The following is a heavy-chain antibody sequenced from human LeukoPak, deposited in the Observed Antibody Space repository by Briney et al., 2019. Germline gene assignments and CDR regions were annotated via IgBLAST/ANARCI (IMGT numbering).Heavy chain of an antibody. V-gene: IGHV1-46*01. Sequence: ASVTVSCKASGYTFTSYYMHWVRQAPGQGLEWMGIINPSGGSTSYAQTFQRRVTMTRDMSRSKVYMALSSLRSEGTAVYYCARGGSIVFRDCSSTSCYYVFDIWGQGTMVTVSS. CDR2: INPSGGST. CDR1: GYTFTSYY. D-gene: IGHD2-2*01. CDR3: ARGGSIVFRDCSSTSCYYVFDI. J-gene: IGHJ3*02.